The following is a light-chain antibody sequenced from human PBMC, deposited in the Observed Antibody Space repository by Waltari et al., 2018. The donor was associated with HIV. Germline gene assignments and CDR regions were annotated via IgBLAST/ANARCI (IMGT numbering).Light chain of an antibody. CDR2: QAA. V-gene: IGKV1-5*03. CDR3: QQYNSYPLT. J-gene: IGKJ4*01. CDR1: ESISSW. Sequence: DTQMTQSPATLSASVGARVTLVCRANESISSWLAWFQQRPGMRPKLLSYQAAVLENGVSARFSGSGSGTEFALSISDLQPDDVATYVCQQYNSYPLTFGGGTKVEI.